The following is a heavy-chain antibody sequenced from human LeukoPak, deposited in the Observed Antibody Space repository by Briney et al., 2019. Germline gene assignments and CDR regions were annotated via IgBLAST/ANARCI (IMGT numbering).Heavy chain of an antibody. CDR1: GFTFSSYE. Sequence: PGGSLRLSCAASGFTFSSYEMNWVRQAPGKGLEWVSYISSSGSTIYYADSVKGRFTISRDNAKNSLYLQMNSLRAEDTAVYYCATATLRYFDWLFSLYFDYWGQGTLVTVSS. CDR3: ATATLRYFDWLFSLYFDY. D-gene: IGHD3-9*01. V-gene: IGHV3-48*03. J-gene: IGHJ4*02. CDR2: ISSSGSTI.